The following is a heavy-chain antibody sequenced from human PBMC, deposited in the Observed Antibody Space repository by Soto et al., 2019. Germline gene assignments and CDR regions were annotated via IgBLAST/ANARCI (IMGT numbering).Heavy chain of an antibody. D-gene: IGHD1-1*01. CDR3: AKTTRPGDYFDY. CDR2: ISWDGGST. V-gene: IGHV3-43*01. Sequence: EVQLVESGGVVVQPGGSLRLSCAASGFTFDDYTMHWVRQAPGKGLEWVSLISWDGGSTYYADSVKGRFTISRDNSKNSLYLQMNSLRTEDTALYYCAKTTRPGDYFDYWGQGTQVTVSS. CDR1: GFTFDDYT. J-gene: IGHJ4*02.